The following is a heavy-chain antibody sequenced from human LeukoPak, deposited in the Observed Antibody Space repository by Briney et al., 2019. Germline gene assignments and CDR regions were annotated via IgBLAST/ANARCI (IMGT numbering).Heavy chain of an antibody. CDR1: GGTLSSYA. D-gene: IGHD1-26*01. Sequence: ASVKVSCKHSGGTLSSYAISWVRQAPGQGLEWMGGIFPIFGTANYAQKLQGRVTITADESTGTAYMELSSLRSEDTAVYCCSRHWELVPYYMDVWGKGTTVTISS. V-gene: IGHV1-69*13. J-gene: IGHJ6*03. CDR3: SRHWELVPYYMDV. CDR2: IFPIFGTA.